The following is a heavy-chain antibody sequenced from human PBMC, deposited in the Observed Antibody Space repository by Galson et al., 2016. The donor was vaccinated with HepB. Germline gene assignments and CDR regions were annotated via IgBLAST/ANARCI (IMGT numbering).Heavy chain of an antibody. CDR1: GFAFSSSV. Sequence: SVKVSCKATGFAFSSSVIQWVRQAPGQRLEWIGWIVVGSGNTFFAPKFQDRVTMNRDMSTSTAYMELSSLNSEDTALYYGAAANWNFYYNGMDVWGKGTTVIVSS. D-gene: IGHD1-1*01. V-gene: IGHV1-58*02. CDR2: IVVGSGNT. J-gene: IGHJ6*04. CDR3: AAANWNFYYNGMDV.